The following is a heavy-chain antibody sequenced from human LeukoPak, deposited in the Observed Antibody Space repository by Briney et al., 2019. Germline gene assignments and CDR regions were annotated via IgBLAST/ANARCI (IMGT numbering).Heavy chain of an antibody. J-gene: IGHJ4*02. Sequence: GGSLRLSCAASGFTFDDYAMHWVQQAPGKGLEWVSGISWNSGSIGYADSVKGRFTISRDNAKNSLYLQMNSLRAEDTALYYCAKGLGGSHAIDYWGQGALVTVSS. CDR1: GFTFDDYA. V-gene: IGHV3-9*01. CDR3: AKGLGGSHAIDY. D-gene: IGHD1-26*01. CDR2: ISWNSGSI.